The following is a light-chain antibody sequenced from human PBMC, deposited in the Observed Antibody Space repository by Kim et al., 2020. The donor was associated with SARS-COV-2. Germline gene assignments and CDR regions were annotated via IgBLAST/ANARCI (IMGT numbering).Light chain of an antibody. Sequence: SSELTQDPAVSVALGQTVRITCQGDSLRSYYATWYQQKPGQAPIVVIYGKNNRPSGIPDRFPGSSSGATASLTIPGPQSGAEADYHCISRGINANVLFGG. V-gene: IGLV3-19*01. CDR2: GKN. CDR1: SLRSYY. CDR3: ISRGINANVL. J-gene: IGLJ2*01.